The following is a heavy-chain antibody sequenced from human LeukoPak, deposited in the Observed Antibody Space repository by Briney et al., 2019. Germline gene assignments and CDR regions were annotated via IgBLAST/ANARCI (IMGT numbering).Heavy chain of an antibody. CDR1: GGSISGSSYS. J-gene: IGHJ4*02. CDR2: IDYSGTT. CDR3: ARDPSPFKGHPGY. V-gene: IGHV4-39*07. Sequence: SETLSLTCSVSGGSISGSSYSWGWIRQPPRKGLEWIGNIDYSGTTHYNPPLKSRVTISIDTSKNQFSLKLSSVTAADTAVYYCARDPSPFKGHPGYWGQGTLVTVSS.